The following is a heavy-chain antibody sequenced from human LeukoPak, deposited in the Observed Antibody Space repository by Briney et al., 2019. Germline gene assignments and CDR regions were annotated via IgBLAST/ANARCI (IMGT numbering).Heavy chain of an antibody. Sequence: ASVKVSCKASGGTFSSYAISWVRQAPGQGLEWMGGIIPIFGTANYAQKFQGRVTITADKSTSTAYMELSSLRSEDTAVYYCATSYCGGDCYPNWFDPWGQGTLVTVSS. CDR2: IIPIFGTA. J-gene: IGHJ5*02. V-gene: IGHV1-69*06. D-gene: IGHD2-21*02. CDR3: ATSYCGGDCYPNWFDP. CDR1: GGTFSSYA.